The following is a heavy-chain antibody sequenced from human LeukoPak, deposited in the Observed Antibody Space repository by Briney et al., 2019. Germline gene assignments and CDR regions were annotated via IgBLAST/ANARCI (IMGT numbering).Heavy chain of an antibody. CDR3: AKDPFLRELLSGYFDY. CDR2: ISGSAGST. V-gene: IGHV3-23*01. CDR1: GFTFSSYA. D-gene: IGHD1-26*01. Sequence: QTGGSLRLSCAASGFTFSSYAMSWVRQAPGKGLEWVSAISGSAGSTYSADSVKGRFTISRDNSKNTLYLQMNSLRAEDTAVYYCAKDPFLRELLSGYFDYWGQGTLVTVSS. J-gene: IGHJ4*02.